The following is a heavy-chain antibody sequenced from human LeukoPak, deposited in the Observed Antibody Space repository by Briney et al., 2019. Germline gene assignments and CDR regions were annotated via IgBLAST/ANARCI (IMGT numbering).Heavy chain of an antibody. D-gene: IGHD6-13*01. J-gene: IGHJ4*02. V-gene: IGHV1-46*01. CDR1: GYTFSSYY. Sequence: GASVKVSCKASGYTFSSYYMHWVRQAPRQGLEWMGIINPSGGSTSYAQKFQGRVTMTRDMSTSTVYMELSSLRSEDTAVYYCARSEVGGQLGYFDYWGQGTLVTVSS. CDR3: ARSEVGGQLGYFDY. CDR2: INPSGGST.